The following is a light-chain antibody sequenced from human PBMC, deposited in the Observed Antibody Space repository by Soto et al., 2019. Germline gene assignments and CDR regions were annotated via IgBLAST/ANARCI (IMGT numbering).Light chain of an antibody. CDR1: QTISSW. V-gene: IGKV1-5*01. Sequence: DIQMTQSPSTLSGSVGDRVTITCRASQTISSWLAWYQQKPGKAPKLLIYDASTLQSGVPSRFSGSGSGTDFTLTISCLQSEDFATYYCQQYYSYPPTFGQGTKVEIK. CDR2: DAS. CDR3: QQYYSYPPT. J-gene: IGKJ1*01.